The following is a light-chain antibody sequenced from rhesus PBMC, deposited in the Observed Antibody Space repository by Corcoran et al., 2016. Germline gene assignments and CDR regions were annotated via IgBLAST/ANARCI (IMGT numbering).Light chain of an antibody. Sequence: DIQMTQSPSSLSASVGDTVTITCRASQSISSWLAWYQQKPGKAPKFLIYPASSLKNGVPSRFRGGGSGTVFTLTISSLQSEDLATYYCQPYYTTPWTFGQGTKVEIK. V-gene: IGKV1-22*01. CDR2: PAS. CDR3: QPYYTTPWT. CDR1: QSISSW. J-gene: IGKJ1*01.